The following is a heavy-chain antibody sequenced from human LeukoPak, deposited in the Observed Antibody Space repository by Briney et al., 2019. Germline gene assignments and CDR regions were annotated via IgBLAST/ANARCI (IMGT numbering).Heavy chain of an antibody. V-gene: IGHV3-7*01. J-gene: IGHJ4*02. CDR1: GFTFTTYA. CDR2: IKQDGTEK. CDR3: ARYRGYAGARNYYFDY. Sequence: PGGSLRLSCAASGFTFTTYAMSWVRQAPGEGLEWVASIKQDGTEKHHLDSVRGRFTISRDNPKNSLYLQMNSLRAEDTAVYYCARYRGYAGARNYYFDYWGQGTLVTVSS. D-gene: IGHD5-18*01.